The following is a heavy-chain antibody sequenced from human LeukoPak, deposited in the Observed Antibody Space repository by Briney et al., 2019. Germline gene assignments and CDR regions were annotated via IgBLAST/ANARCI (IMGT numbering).Heavy chain of an antibody. CDR3: VTSLPSSGNNYFDY. D-gene: IGHD3-22*01. CDR1: GFTVNSNY. J-gene: IGHJ4*02. CDR2: IYNAGTT. Sequence: GGSLRLSCAASGFTVNSNYMSWVRQAPGKGLEWVSVIYNAGTTLYADSVKGRFTISRDKSQNTLYLQMNSLTAEDTAMYYCVTSLPSSGNNYFDYWGQGTLVTVSS. V-gene: IGHV3-53*01.